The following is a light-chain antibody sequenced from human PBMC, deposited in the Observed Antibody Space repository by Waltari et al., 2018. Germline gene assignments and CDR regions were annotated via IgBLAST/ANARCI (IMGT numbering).Light chain of an antibody. V-gene: IGKV3-11*01. J-gene: IGKJ3*01. CDR3: QQRSNWPRFT. CDR1: QSVSSY. Sequence: EIVLTQSPATLSLSPGERATLSCRASQSVSSYLAWYQQQPGQAPRLLIYDASNRATGSPARFSGSGSGTDFTLTISSLEPEDFAVYYCQQRSNWPRFTFGPGTKVDIK. CDR2: DAS.